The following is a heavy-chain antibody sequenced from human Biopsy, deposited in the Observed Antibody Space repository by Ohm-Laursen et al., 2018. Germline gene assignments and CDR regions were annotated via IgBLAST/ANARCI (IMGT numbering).Heavy chain of an antibody. CDR2: IYYTGHT. V-gene: IGHV4-59*01. CDR3: ARLTGDPSY. Sequence: SETLSLTCPVSGGSIKSYYWNRIRQSPGKGLEWIGFIYYTGHTNYNPSLKSRATISVDTSKNQFSLKVISVTAADTAVYYCARLTGDPSYWGQGILVTVSS. D-gene: IGHD7-27*01. J-gene: IGHJ4*02. CDR1: GGSIKSYY.